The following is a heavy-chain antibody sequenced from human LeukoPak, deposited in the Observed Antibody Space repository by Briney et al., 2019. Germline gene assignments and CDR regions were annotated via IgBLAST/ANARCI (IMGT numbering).Heavy chain of an antibody. CDR1: GYSFTSYW. CDR2: IYPGDSDT. CDR3: AKQGTTLNFDS. D-gene: IGHD2-2*01. V-gene: IGHV5-51*01. J-gene: IGHJ4*02. Sequence: GESLKISCKGSGYSFTSYWIGWVRQMPGKGLEWMGTIYPGDSDTKYSPSFQGQVTISADKSISTAYLQWSSLKASDTAMYHCAKQGTTLNFDSWGQGTLVTVSS.